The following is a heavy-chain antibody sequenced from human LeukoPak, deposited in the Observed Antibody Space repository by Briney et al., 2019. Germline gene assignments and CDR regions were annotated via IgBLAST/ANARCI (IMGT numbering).Heavy chain of an antibody. CDR3: ATVVGYSYGQGPFDY. CDR2: FDPEDGET. V-gene: IGHV1-24*01. CDR1: GYTLTELS. D-gene: IGHD5-18*01. Sequence: ASAKVSCKVSGYTLTELSMHWVRQAPGKGLEWMGGFDPEDGETIYAQKFQGRVTMTEDTSTDTAYMELSSLRSEDTAVYYCATVVGYSYGQGPFDYWGQGTLVTVSS. J-gene: IGHJ4*02.